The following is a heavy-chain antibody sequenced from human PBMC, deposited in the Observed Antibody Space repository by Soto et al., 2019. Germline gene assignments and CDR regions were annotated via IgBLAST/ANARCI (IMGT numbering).Heavy chain of an antibody. V-gene: IGHV4-39*01. J-gene: IGHJ5*02. CDR3: ARLHSEYQQIDP. Sequence: PSETLSLTCTVSGPSITTDSYYWGWTRQPPGKGLEWIGSAYYSGSTYYNPSLKSRVTISVDTSKNQFSLKLSSVTAADTSVYFCARLHSEYQQIDPWGQGTLVTVSS. D-gene: IGHD2-2*01. CDR2: AYYSGST. CDR1: GPSITTDSYY.